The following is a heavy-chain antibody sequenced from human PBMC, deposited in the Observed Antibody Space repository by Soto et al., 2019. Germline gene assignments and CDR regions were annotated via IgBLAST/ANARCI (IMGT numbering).Heavy chain of an antibody. CDR2: IYYSGST. CDR3: ARSSGRVEFDY. D-gene: IGHD3-10*01. Sequence: SETLSLTCTVSGGSITSFHWSWIRQPPGKGLEYIGYIYYSGSTNYNPSLKSRLTISVDTSKNQFSLSLRSVTAADTAVYYCARSSGRVEFDYWGQG. V-gene: IGHV4-59*01. CDR1: GGSITSFH. J-gene: IGHJ4*02.